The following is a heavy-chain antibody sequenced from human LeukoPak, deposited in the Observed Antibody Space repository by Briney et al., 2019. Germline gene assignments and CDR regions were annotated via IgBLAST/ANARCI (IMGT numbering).Heavy chain of an antibody. CDR3: AARSPFIAVAGTVFDY. CDR1: GYTFTGYY. Sequence: ASVKVSCKASGYTFTGYYMHWVRQAPGQGLEWMGWINPNSGGTNYAQKFQGRVTMTRDTSISTAYMELSRLRSDDTAVYYRAARSPFIAVAGTVFDYWGQGTLVTVSS. CDR2: INPNSGGT. D-gene: IGHD6-19*01. V-gene: IGHV1-2*02. J-gene: IGHJ4*02.